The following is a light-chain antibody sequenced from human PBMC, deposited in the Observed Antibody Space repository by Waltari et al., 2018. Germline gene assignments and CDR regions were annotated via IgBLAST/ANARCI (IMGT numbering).Light chain of an antibody. CDR2: EVR. CDR3: SSYTSSSTRV. J-gene: IGLJ1*01. V-gene: IGLV2-14*01. CDR1: SSDVGGYNS. Sequence: QSALTQPASVSGSPGQSITISCTGTSSDVGGYNSVSWYQQHPGKAPKLMIYEVRNRPSGVSNRFSGSKSGNTASLTISGLQAEDEADYYCSSYTSSSTRVFGTGTKVTVL.